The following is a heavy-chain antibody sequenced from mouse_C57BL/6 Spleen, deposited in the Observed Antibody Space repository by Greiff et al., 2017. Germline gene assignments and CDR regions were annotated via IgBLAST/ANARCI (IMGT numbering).Heavy chain of an antibody. CDR2: INPRSGNT. Sequence: QVQLQQSGAELARPGASVKLSCKASGYTFTSYGISWVKQRTGQGLEWIGEINPRSGNTNYNQKFKGKATLTADKSSSTAYMELRSLTSEDAAVYFGARTTDCLYAMDYWGQGTSVTVSS. V-gene: IGHV1-81*01. CDR3: ARTTDCLYAMDY. CDR1: GYTFTSYG. D-gene: IGHD1-1*01. J-gene: IGHJ4*01.